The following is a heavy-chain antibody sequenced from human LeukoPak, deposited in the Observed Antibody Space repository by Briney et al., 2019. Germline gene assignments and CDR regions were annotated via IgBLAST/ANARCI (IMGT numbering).Heavy chain of an antibody. D-gene: IGHD3-3*01. CDR1: GYTFTSYG. CDR2: ISAYNGNT. Sequence: ASVKVSCKASGYTFTSYGISWVRQAPGQGLGWMGWISAYNGNTNYAQKLQGRVTMTTDTSTSTAYMELRSLRSDDTAVYYCARAGLTIFGVVTPRYYYYMDVWGKGTTVTVSS. CDR3: ARAGLTIFGVVTPRYYYYMDV. V-gene: IGHV1-18*01. J-gene: IGHJ6*03.